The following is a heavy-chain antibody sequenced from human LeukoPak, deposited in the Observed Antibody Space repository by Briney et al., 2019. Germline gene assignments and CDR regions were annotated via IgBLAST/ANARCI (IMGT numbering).Heavy chain of an antibody. Sequence: VGSLRLSCAASGFTFSTYWMHWVRQAPGKGLVWVSRINSDGRSTDYADSVKGRFTIYRDNAKNTLYLQMNSLRAEDTAMYYCARDKYGGNSNAFDIWGQGTMVTVSS. D-gene: IGHD4-23*01. V-gene: IGHV3-74*01. CDR1: GFTFSTYW. J-gene: IGHJ3*02. CDR3: ARDKYGGNSNAFDI. CDR2: INSDGRST.